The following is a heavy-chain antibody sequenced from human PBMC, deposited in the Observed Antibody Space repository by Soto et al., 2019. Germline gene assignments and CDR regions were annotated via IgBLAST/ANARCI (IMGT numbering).Heavy chain of an antibody. CDR3: ARARPGWFGELWFDC. CDR1: GVTVSAYG. Sequence: CLRLSCAACGVTVSAYGMDWVCQAPGKGLEWVSSISSSSTYIYYSDSVKGRFTISRDNAKNSLYLQMSSLRAEDTAVYYCARARPGWFGELWFDCWGQGTLVTVSS. V-gene: IGHV3-21*01. D-gene: IGHD3-10*01. J-gene: IGHJ4*02. CDR2: ISSSSTYI.